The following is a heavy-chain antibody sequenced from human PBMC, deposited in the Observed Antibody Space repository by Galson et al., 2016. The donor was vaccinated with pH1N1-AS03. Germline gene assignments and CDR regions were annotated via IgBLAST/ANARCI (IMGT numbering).Heavy chain of an antibody. V-gene: IGHV4-59*01. CDR2: LYYSGSG. CDR3: AGVRGSXWFPNWFDP. Sequence: ETLSLTCTVSGGSISGSYWSWIRQPPGKGLDWIGYLYYSGSGHYNPSLKSRVTISVDTSKNQFSLRLSSVTAADTALYYCAGVRGSXWFPNWFDPWGQGTLVTXXS. CDR1: GGSISGSY. J-gene: IGHJ5*02. D-gene: IGHD6-13*01.